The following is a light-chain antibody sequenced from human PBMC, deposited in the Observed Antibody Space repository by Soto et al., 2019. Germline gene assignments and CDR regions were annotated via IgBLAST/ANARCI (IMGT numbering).Light chain of an antibody. CDR3: AAWDDSLSGPKV. CDR2: RNN. J-gene: IGLJ2*01. V-gene: IGLV1-47*01. Sequence: QSVLTQPPSASGTPGQRVTISCSGTSSNIGSNYVYWYQQLPGTAPKLLIYRNNHRPSGVPVRFSGSKSGTSASLAISGLRSEDEADYYCAAWDDSLSGPKVFGGGTKLTVL. CDR1: SSNIGSNY.